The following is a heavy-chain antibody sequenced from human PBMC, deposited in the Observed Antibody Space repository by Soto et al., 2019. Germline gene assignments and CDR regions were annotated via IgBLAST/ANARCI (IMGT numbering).Heavy chain of an antibody. V-gene: IGHV4-39*01. D-gene: IGHD6-13*01. CDR3: ARHGIAGTNWFDP. CDR2: VYHSGGT. CDR1: GDSVSGGGYY. J-gene: IGHJ5*02. Sequence: PSETLSLTCTVSGDSVSGGGYYWGWVRQRPGKGLEWIGCVYHSGGTHYNPSLNGRLTISVDKSKNQFYLRLTSVTAADTAVYYCARHGIAGTNWFDPWGQGTLVTVSS.